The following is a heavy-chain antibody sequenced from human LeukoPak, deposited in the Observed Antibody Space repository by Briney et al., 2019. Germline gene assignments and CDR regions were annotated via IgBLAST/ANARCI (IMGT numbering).Heavy chain of an antibody. CDR1: GFTFSSYS. Sequence: GGSLRLSCAASGFTFSSYSMNWVRQAPGKGLEWVSSISSSSSYIYYADSVKGRFTISRDSAKNSLYLQMNSLRAEDTAVYYCARAEEKLGNLDYWGQGTLVTVSS. CDR2: ISSSSSYI. CDR3: ARAEEKLGNLDY. V-gene: IGHV3-21*01. D-gene: IGHD1-14*01. J-gene: IGHJ4*02.